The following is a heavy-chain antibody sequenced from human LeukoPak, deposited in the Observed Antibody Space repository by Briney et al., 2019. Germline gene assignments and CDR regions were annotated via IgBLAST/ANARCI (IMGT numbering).Heavy chain of an antibody. CDR3: AREDSSGYYYFDY. Sequence: SETLSLTCSVSGVSISGDYWSWIRQPPGKGLEWIGYIYYSGSTNYNPSLKSRVTISVDTSKNQFSLKLSSVTAADTAVYYCAREDSSGYYYFDYWGQGTLVTVSS. V-gene: IGHV4-59*01. CDR2: IYYSGST. J-gene: IGHJ4*02. D-gene: IGHD3-22*01. CDR1: GVSISGDY.